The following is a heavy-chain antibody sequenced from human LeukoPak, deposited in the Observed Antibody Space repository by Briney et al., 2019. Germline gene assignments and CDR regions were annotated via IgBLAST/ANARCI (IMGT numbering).Heavy chain of an antibody. V-gene: IGHV1-3*01. CDR1: GYTFTNYA. CDR3: ARGSIAAVAFFDY. D-gene: IGHD6-13*01. CDR2: INADNGDT. J-gene: IGHJ4*02. Sequence: GASVKVSCKASGYTFTNYAIHWVRQAPGQRLEWMGWINADNGDTKYLQRFQGRVTITRDTSASTAYMELSSLRYEDTAVFYCARGSIAAVAFFDYWGQGTLVSVSS.